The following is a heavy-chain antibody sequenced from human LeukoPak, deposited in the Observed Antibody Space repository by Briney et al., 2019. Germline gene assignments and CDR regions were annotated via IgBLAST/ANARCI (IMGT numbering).Heavy chain of an antibody. J-gene: IGHJ4*02. CDR1: GYTFTSYD. D-gene: IGHD6-19*01. V-gene: IGHV1-8*01. CDR2: MNPNSGNT. Sequence: ASVKVSCEASGYTFTSYDINWVRQATGQGLEWMGWMNPNSGNTGYAQKFQGRVTMTRDTSTSTVYMELSSLRSEGTAVYYCARDRGGDSSVPDYWGQGTLVTVSS. CDR3: ARDRGGDSSVPDY.